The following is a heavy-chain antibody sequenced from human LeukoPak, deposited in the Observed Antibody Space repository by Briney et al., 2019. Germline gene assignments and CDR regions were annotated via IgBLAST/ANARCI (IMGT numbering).Heavy chain of an antibody. CDR2: INPEETTT. V-gene: IGHV3-74*01. J-gene: IGHJ5*02. CDR1: GFTFSTHW. CDR3: VNLHYPSGS. Sequence: PGGSLRLSCAAPGFTFSTHWMHWVRQAPGKGLVWVSRINPEETTTSYADSVKGRFTISRDNTKNTLYLHMNSLRAEDTAMYYCVNLHYPSGSWGQGTLVTVSS. D-gene: IGHD1-1*01.